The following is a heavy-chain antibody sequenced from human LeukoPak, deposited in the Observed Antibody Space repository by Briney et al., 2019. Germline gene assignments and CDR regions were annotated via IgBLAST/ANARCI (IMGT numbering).Heavy chain of an antibody. CDR1: GYTFTGYY. V-gene: IGHV1-2*02. CDR3: ARAQALYGSGSYEIDY. J-gene: IGHJ4*02. Sequence: ASVKVSCKASGYTFTGYYMHWVRQAPGQGLEWMGWINPNSGGTNYAQKFQGRVTMTRDTSISTAYMELSRLRSDDTAVYYCARAQALYGSGSYEIDYWGQGTLSPSPQ. CDR2: INPNSGGT. D-gene: IGHD3-10*01.